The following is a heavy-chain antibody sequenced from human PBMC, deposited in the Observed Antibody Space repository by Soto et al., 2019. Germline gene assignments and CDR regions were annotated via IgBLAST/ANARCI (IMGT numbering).Heavy chain of an antibody. V-gene: IGHV3-23*01. CDR1: GFAFSAYP. D-gene: IGHD2-21*02. CDR3: AKLSSVPTAILKWFDT. Sequence: PXGCLRVTCVASGFAFSAYPLSWVRQAPGKGLEWVSTFSGNDRGTFYADSVKGRFTMSRDNSKNTLHLQINNLSPEDTAIYYCAKLSSVPTAILKWFDTWAQGTLVTVSS. CDR2: FSGNDRGT. J-gene: IGHJ5*02.